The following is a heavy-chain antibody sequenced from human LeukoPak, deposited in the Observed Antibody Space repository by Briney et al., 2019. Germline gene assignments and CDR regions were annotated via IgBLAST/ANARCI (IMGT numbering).Heavy chain of an antibody. CDR2: ISGSGSST. J-gene: IGHJ5*02. V-gene: IGHV3-23*01. CDR3: AKARDFDFWSGYSNWFDP. Sequence: PGGSLRLSCGASGFTFGTYAMIWVRQAPGKGLEWVSGISGSGSSTYSADSVKGRILISRDNSKNTLYLQMNGLRAEDTAVYYCAKARDFDFWSGYSNWFDPWGQGTLVTVSS. CDR1: GFTFGTYA. D-gene: IGHD3-3*01.